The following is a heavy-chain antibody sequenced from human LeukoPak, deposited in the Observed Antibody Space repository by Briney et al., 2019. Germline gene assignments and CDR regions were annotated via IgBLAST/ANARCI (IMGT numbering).Heavy chain of an antibody. V-gene: IGHV1-2*02. J-gene: IGHJ5*02. CDR3: ARVGAVAGGVWFDP. CDR2: INPNSGGT. D-gene: IGHD6-19*01. Sequence: ASVKVSCKASGYTFTGYYMHWVRQAPGQGLEWMGWINPNSGGTNYAQKFRGRVTMTRDTSISTAYMELSRLRSDDTAVYYCARVGAVAGGVWFDPWGQGTLVTVSS. CDR1: GYTFTGYY.